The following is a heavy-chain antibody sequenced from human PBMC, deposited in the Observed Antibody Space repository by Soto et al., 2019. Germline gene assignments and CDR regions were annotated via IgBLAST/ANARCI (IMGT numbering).Heavy chain of an antibody. V-gene: IGHV1-69*06. CDR3: GRLIGEGYSGTYGLDY. CDR2: IIPLFGAT. Sequence: QVQLVQSGAEVKKPGSSVKVSCKASGGTFNNYAISWVRQAPGQGLEWMGGIIPLFGATNYAQHFQGRVTITADKFTSTSYMELSSLKSEDTAVYYCGRLIGEGYSGTYGLDYWGQGTLVTVSS. J-gene: IGHJ4*02. D-gene: IGHD1-26*01. CDR1: GGTFNNYA.